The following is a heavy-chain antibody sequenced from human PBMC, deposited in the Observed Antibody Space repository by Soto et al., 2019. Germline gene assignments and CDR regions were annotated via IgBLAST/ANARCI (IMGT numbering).Heavy chain of an antibody. CDR3: AKEQGYSYGPDY. V-gene: IGHV3-30*18. D-gene: IGHD5-18*01. Sequence: GGSLRLSCAASGFTFSSYGMHWVRQAPGKGLEWVAVISYDGSNKYYADSVKGRFTISRDNSKNTLYLQMNSLRAEDTAVYYCAKEQGYSYGPDYWSQGNLVTVSS. J-gene: IGHJ4*02. CDR2: ISYDGSNK. CDR1: GFTFSSYG.